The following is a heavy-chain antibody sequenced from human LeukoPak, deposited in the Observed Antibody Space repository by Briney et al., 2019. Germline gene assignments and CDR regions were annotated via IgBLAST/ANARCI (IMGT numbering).Heavy chain of an antibody. J-gene: IGHJ6*03. D-gene: IGHD1-26*01. V-gene: IGHV3-30*03. Sequence: GSLRLSCAASGFTFSSHAMHWVCQAPGKGLEWVAVISYDGSKKNYADSVKGRFTISRDNSKNTQYLQMNSLRAEDTAVYYCVRGPRVGAAGFVYYHYMDVWGKGTTVTVSS. CDR3: VRGPRVGAAGFVYYHYMDV. CDR2: ISYDGSKK. CDR1: GFTFSSHA.